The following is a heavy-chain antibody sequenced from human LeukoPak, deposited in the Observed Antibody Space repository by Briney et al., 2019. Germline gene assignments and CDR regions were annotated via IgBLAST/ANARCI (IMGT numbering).Heavy chain of an antibody. CDR3: ARDRPIDADEGNSRYCSGGRCYSIFDF. J-gene: IGHJ4*02. Sequence: QSGGSLRLSCAASGFTLSSYWMHWVRQVPGKGLVWVSRINNDGSSTSYADSVKGRFTISTDNAKNTLYLQLNSLRAEDTAVYYCARDRPIDADEGNSRYCSGGRCYSIFDFWGQGTLVTVSS. CDR2: INNDGSST. V-gene: IGHV3-74*01. CDR1: GFTLSSYW. D-gene: IGHD2-15*01.